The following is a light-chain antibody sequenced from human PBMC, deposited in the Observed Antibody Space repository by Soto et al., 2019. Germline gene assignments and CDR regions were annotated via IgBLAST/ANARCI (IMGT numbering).Light chain of an antibody. Sequence: QSALTQPASVSGSPGQSITISCTGTSSDVGGYNYVSWYQQHPGKAPKLMIYEVSNRPSGVSSRLSGSKSGNTASLTISGLQAEDEADYYCSSYTSSSTLVVGTGTKVTVL. CDR2: EVS. V-gene: IGLV2-14*01. CDR3: SSYTSSSTLV. J-gene: IGLJ1*01. CDR1: SSDVGGYNY.